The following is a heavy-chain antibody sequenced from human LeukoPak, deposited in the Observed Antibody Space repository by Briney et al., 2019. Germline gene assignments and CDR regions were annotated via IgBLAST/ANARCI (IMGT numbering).Heavy chain of an antibody. CDR2: ISYDGSNK. Sequence: PGRSLRLSCAASGFTFSSYAMHWVRQAPGKGLEWVAVISYDGSNKYYADSVKGRFTISRDNSKNTLYLQMNSLRAEDTAVYYCARHRVKYCSSTSCYGTYYYGMDVWGQGTTVTVSS. CDR3: ARHRVKYCSSTSCYGTYYYGMDV. J-gene: IGHJ6*02. V-gene: IGHV3-30*04. D-gene: IGHD2-2*01. CDR1: GFTFSSYA.